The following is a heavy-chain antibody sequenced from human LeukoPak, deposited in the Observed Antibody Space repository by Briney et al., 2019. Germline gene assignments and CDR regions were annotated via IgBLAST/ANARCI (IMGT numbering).Heavy chain of an antibody. V-gene: IGHV1-2*02. CDR3: AREIGSGSFLDN. J-gene: IGHJ4*02. Sequence: DSVKVSCKASGYTFAGYYMHWVRQAPGQGLEWMGWVNPKIGGTNYAQKFQGRVTMTRDTSISTAYMELSRLRSDDTAVYYCAREIGSGSFLDNWGQGTLVTVSS. CDR1: GYTFAGYY. D-gene: IGHD3-10*01. CDR2: VNPKIGGT.